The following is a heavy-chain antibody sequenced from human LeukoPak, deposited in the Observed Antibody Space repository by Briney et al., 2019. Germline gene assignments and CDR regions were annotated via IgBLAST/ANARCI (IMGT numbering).Heavy chain of an antibody. Sequence: GGPLRLSCAASGFPFNAYWMTWVRQAPGKGLEWVANIRQDGDTKYYVDSVKGRFTISRDNAMNSLYLQMNSLRAEDTAIYYCARSLPYGTTWYGRSDFWGQGTLVTVSS. CDR3: ARSLPYGTTWYGRSDF. D-gene: IGHD6-13*01. V-gene: IGHV3-7*03. CDR2: IRQDGDTK. CDR1: GFPFNAYW. J-gene: IGHJ4*02.